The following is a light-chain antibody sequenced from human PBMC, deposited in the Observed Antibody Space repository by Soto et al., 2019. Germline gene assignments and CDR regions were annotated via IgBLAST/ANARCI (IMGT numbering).Light chain of an antibody. V-gene: IGLV1-40*01. CDR3: QYYDSSLSGYV. CDR1: SSNIGAGYD. Sequence: QSVLTQPPSVSGAPGQRVTISCTGSSSNIGAGYDVHWYQQLPGTAPKLLIYGNNNRPSGVPDRFSGSKSGTSASLAITGLQAEDEADYYCQYYDSSLSGYVFGTGTKLTVL. J-gene: IGLJ1*01. CDR2: GNN.